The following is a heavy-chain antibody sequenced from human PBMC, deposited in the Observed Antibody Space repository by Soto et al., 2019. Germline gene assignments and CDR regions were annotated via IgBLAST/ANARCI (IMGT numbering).Heavy chain of an antibody. V-gene: IGHV4-59*01. CDR2: ISYSGNT. Sequence: PSETLSPTCIIPDDSTANYYWSWIRQSPGKGRGWIGYISYSGNTKFNPSIKSRVTISVDTSKDQLSMKVTSVTAADKAMYYCACLRGKRGSPIDYWGQGTQVTVSS. J-gene: IGHJ4*02. CDR1: DDSTANYY. CDR3: ACLRGKRGSPIDY. D-gene: IGHD2-15*01.